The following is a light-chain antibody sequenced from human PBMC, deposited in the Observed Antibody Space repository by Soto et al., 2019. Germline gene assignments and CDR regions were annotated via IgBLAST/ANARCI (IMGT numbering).Light chain of an antibody. V-gene: IGKV1-8*01. CDR1: QGISSY. J-gene: IGKJ1*01. CDR3: QQYNLYPWT. Sequence: AIRMTQSPSSFSASTGDRVTITCRASQGISSYLAWYQQKPGKAPKLLIYAASSLQSGVPSRFSGSGSGTEFTLTISSLQPDDIATYYCQQYNLYPWTFGQGTKVDIK. CDR2: AAS.